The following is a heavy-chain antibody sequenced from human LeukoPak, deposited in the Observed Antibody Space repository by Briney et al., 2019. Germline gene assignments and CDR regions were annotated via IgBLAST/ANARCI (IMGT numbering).Heavy chain of an antibody. V-gene: IGHV4-59*01. J-gene: IGHJ5*02. CDR1: GASISSYY. D-gene: IGHD3-22*01. CDR3: ARDWYYYDSNDYYSENWFDP. CDR2: IYYSGST. Sequence: SETLSLTCTVSGASISSYYWSWIRQPPGKGLEWLGYIYYSGSTNYYPSLKSRVTISVDTSKNQFSLKLSSVTAADTAVYYCARDWYYYDSNDYYSENWFDPWGQGTLVTVSS.